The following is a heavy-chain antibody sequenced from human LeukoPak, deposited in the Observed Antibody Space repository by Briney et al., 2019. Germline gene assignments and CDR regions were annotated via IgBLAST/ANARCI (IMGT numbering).Heavy chain of an antibody. CDR3: ARGPIVVVTAVWDY. D-gene: IGHD2-21*02. CDR1: GFTFSSYS. V-gene: IGHV3-21*01. J-gene: IGHJ4*02. Sequence: GGSLRLSCAASGFTFSSYSMNWVRQAPGKGLEWVSSISSSSSYIYYADSVKGRFTISRDNAKNSLYLQMNSLRAEDTAVYYCARGPIVVVTAVWDYWGQGTLVTVSS. CDR2: ISSSSSYI.